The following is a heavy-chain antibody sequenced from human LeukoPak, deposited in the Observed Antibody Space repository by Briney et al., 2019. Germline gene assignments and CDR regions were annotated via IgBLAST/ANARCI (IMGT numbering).Heavy chain of an antibody. V-gene: IGHV3-23*01. D-gene: IGHD3-10*01. CDR3: TTRLSVLLWFGESPGDY. Sequence: GGSLRLSCAASGFTFSSYAMSWVRQAPGKGLEWVSAISGSGGSTYYADSVKGRFTISRDNSKNTLYLQMNSLRAEDTAVYYCTTRLSVLLWFGESPGDYWGQGTWSPSPQ. CDR1: GFTFSSYA. J-gene: IGHJ4*02. CDR2: ISGSGGST.